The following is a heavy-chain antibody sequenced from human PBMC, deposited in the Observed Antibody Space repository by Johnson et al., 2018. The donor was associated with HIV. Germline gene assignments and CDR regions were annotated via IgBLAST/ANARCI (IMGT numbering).Heavy chain of an antibody. V-gene: IGHV3-30-3*01. CDR2: ISYDGNNK. Sequence: QVQLVESGGGVVRPGRSLRLSCAACEFTFSRFAMHWVRQAPGKGLEWVAVISYDGNNKYYTDSVKGRFTISRDNSKNTLFVQMNSLRAEDTAVYYCARPPPWFGEGIGAFDIWGQGTMVTVSS. J-gene: IGHJ3*02. D-gene: IGHD3-10*01. CDR1: EFTFSRFA. CDR3: ARPPPWFGEGIGAFDI.